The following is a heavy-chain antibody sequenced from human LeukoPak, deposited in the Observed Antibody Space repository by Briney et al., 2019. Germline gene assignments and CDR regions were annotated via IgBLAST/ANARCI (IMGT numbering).Heavy chain of an antibody. D-gene: IGHD5-12*01. Sequence: PSETLSLTCTVSGGSISSYYWSWIRQPPGKGLEWIGYIYYSGSTNYHPSLKSRVTISVDTSKNQFSLKLSSVTAADTAVYYCAKGYSGYYFDYWGQGTLVTVSS. CDR3: AKGYSGYYFDY. V-gene: IGHV4-59*08. J-gene: IGHJ4*02. CDR2: IYYSGST. CDR1: GGSISSYY.